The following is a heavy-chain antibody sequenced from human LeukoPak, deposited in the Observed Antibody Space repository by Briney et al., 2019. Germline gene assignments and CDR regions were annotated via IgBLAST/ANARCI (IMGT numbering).Heavy chain of an antibody. CDR3: ARGYVSGSGYYLRWFDP. CDR1: GFTFSTFA. Sequence: GSLRLSCAASGFTFSTFAMIWIRQPPGKGLEWIGEINHSGSTNYNPSLKSRVTISVDTSKNQFSLKLSSVTAADTAVYYCARGYVSGSGYYLRWFDPWGQGTLVTVSS. D-gene: IGHD3-22*01. J-gene: IGHJ5*02. V-gene: IGHV4-34*01. CDR2: INHSGST.